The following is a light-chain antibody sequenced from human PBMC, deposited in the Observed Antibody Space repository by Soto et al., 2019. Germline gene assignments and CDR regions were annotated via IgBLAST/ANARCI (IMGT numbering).Light chain of an antibody. V-gene: IGKV3D-15*01. Sequence: IVMTPSAATLSVSPGERATLSCRASQSVSSNLAWYHQKPGQPPRLLMYGASNRATGIPDRFSGSGSGTDFTLIISSLQPDDFATYNCEPYNTYWTFGQGTKVEIK. CDR1: QSVSSN. CDR3: EPYNTYWT. J-gene: IGKJ1*01. CDR2: GAS.